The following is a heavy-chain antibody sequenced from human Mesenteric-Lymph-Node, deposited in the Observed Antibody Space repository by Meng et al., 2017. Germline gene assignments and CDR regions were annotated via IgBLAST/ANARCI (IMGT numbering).Heavy chain of an antibody. Sequence: SVKVSCKASGGTFSSYAISWVRQAPGQGLEWMGGIIPIFGTANYAQKFQGRVTITADKSTSTAYMELSSLRSEDTAVYYCAREGDSSGYWFFDYWGQGTLVTVSS. D-gene: IGHD3-22*01. CDR2: IIPIFGTA. J-gene: IGHJ4*02. V-gene: IGHV1-69*06. CDR3: AREGDSSGYWFFDY. CDR1: GGTFSSYA.